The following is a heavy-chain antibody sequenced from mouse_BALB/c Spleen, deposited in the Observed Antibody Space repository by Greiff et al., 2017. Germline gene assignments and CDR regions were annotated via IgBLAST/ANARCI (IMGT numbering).Heavy chain of an antibody. CDR1: GYSFTGYY. J-gene: IGHJ1*01. D-gene: IGHD1-3*01. Sequence: LVKTGASVKISCKASGYSFTGYYMHWVKQSHGKSLEWIGYISRYNGATNYNQKFKGKATFTVDTSSSTAYMQFNSLTSEDSAVYYCARCDNQYIDVWGAGTTVTVSS. V-gene: IGHV1S34*01. CDR3: ARCDNQYIDV. CDR2: ISRYNGAT.